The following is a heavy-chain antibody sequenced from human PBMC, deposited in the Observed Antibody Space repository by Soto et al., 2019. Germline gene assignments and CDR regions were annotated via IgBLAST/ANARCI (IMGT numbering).Heavy chain of an antibody. CDR3: ARDRTYCGGDCYSSDY. CDR1: GGTFSSYT. V-gene: IGHV1-69*08. D-gene: IGHD2-21*02. Sequence: QVQLVQSGAEVKKPGSSVKVSCKASGGTFSSYTISWVRQAPGQGLEWMGRIIPILGIANYAQKFQGRVTITAAKSTSTAYMELSSLRSEDTAVYYCARDRTYCGGDCYSSDYWGQGTLVTVSS. CDR2: IIPILGIA. J-gene: IGHJ4*02.